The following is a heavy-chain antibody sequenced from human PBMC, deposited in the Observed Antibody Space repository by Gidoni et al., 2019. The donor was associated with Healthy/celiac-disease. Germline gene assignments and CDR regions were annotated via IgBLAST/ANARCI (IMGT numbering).Heavy chain of an antibody. V-gene: IGHV1-46*03. Sequence: QVQVVQSGAEVKKPGASVKVSCKASGYTFTSYYIHWVRQAPGQGLEWMGIINPSGGSTSYAQKFQGRVTMTRDTYTSTVYMELSSLRSEDTAMYYCARGGSYDRSGYGGSIFDYWGQGTLVTVSS. CDR2: INPSGGST. D-gene: IGHD3-22*01. J-gene: IGHJ4*02. CDR3: ARGGSYDRSGYGGSIFDY. CDR1: GYTFTSYY.